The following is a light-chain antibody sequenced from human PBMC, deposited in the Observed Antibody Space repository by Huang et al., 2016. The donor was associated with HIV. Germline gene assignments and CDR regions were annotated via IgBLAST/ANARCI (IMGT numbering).Light chain of an antibody. Sequence: DIQMTQSPSTLSASVGDRVTITCRASQGVSKWVAWYQQKLGNAPKVLIYKASILESGVPSRFSGSGSGTEFTLTISSLQPDDFATYYCQQYHSDSYTFGQGTKLEIK. V-gene: IGKV1-5*03. J-gene: IGKJ2*01. CDR2: KAS. CDR1: QGVSKW. CDR3: QQYHSDSYT.